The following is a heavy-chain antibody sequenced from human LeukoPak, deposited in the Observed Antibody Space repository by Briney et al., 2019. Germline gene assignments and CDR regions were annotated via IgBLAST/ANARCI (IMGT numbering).Heavy chain of an antibody. CDR2: ISAYNGNT. D-gene: IGHD2-2*01. CDR1: GYTFTSYG. CDR3: ARDARDIVVVPAAYNWFDP. V-gene: IGHV1-18*01. J-gene: IGHJ5*02. Sequence: ASVKVSCKASGYTFTSYGISWVRQAPGQGLEWMGWISAYNGNTNYAQKFQGRVTITTDESTSTAYMELSSLRSEDTAVYYCARDARDIVVVPAAYNWFDPWGQGTLVTVSS.